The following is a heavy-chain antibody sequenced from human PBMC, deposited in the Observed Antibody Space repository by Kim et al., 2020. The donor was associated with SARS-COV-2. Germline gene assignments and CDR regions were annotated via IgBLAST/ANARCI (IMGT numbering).Heavy chain of an antibody. D-gene: IGHD3-16*02. V-gene: IGHV4-34*01. CDR1: GGSFSGYY. CDR2: INHSGST. J-gene: IGHJ4*02. CDR3: ARRYYDYVWGSYRYTGKDYFDY. Sequence: SETLSLTCAVYGGSFSGYYWSWIRQPPGKGLEWIGEINHSGSTNYNPSLKSRVTISVDTSKNQFSLKLSSVTAADTAVYYCARRYYDYVWGSYRYTGKDYFDYWGQGTLVTVSS.